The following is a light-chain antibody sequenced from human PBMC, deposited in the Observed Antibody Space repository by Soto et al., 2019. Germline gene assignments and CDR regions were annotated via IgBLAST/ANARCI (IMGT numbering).Light chain of an antibody. CDR1: QIVSAND. CDR3: HQYGSSPFT. CDR2: GAS. Sequence: EIVLTQSPGTLSLSPGERATLSCRASQIVSANDLAWYQQKPGQSPRLLIFGASSRATGIPDRFSGSGFWTYFTLTISRVEPEEFAVYYCHQYGSSPFTFGPGTKVDIK. V-gene: IGKV3-20*01. J-gene: IGKJ3*01.